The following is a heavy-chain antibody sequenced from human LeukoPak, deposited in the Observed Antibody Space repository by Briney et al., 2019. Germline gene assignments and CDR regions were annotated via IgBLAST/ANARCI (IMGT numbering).Heavy chain of an antibody. Sequence: PSETLSLTCTVSGGSISSSSYCWGWIRQPPGKGLEWIGSIYYSGSTYYNPSLKSRVTISVDTSKNQFSLKLSSVTAADTAVYYCARPMVRGVTHAPLDYWGQGTLVTVSS. CDR3: ARPMVRGVTHAPLDY. D-gene: IGHD3-10*01. CDR2: IYYSGST. V-gene: IGHV4-39*07. J-gene: IGHJ4*02. CDR1: GGSISSSSYC.